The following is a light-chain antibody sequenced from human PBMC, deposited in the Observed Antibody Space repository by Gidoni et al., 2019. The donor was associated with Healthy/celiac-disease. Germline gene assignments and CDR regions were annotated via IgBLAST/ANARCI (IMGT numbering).Light chain of an antibody. CDR2: QDS. Sequence: SYELTQPPSVSVSPGQTASITCSGDKLGDKYACWYQQKPGQSPVLVIYQDSKRPSGIPDRFSGSNSGNTATLTISGTQAMDEADYYCQAWDSSKEVFGGGTKLTVL. CDR3: QAWDSSKEV. J-gene: IGLJ2*01. V-gene: IGLV3-1*01. CDR1: KLGDKY.